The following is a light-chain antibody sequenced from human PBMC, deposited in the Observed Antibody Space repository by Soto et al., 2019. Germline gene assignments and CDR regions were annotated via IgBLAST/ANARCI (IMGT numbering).Light chain of an antibody. CDR1: QTISSW. J-gene: IGKJ1*01. V-gene: IGKV1-5*03. CDR2: KAS. Sequence: DIQMTQSPSTLSGSVGDRVTITCRASQTISSWLAWYQQKPGKAPKLLIYKASTLKSGVPSRFSGSGSGTEFTLTISSLQPDDFATYYCQQYNTYSWTFGPGTKVDNK. CDR3: QQYNTYSWT.